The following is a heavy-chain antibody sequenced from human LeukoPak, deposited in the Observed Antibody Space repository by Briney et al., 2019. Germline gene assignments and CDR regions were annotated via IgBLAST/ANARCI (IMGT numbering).Heavy chain of an antibody. Sequence: PSQTLSLTCAVSGGSISSGGYYWSWIRQPPGKGLEWIGYIYHSGSTYSNPSLKSRVTISVDRSKNQFSLKLCSVTAADTAVYYCARLVRMGKGVPESYYFDYWGQGTLVTVSS. D-gene: IGHD2/OR15-2a*01. J-gene: IGHJ4*02. CDR2: IYHSGST. CDR1: GGSISSGGYY. CDR3: ARLVRMGKGVPESYYFDY. V-gene: IGHV4-30-2*01.